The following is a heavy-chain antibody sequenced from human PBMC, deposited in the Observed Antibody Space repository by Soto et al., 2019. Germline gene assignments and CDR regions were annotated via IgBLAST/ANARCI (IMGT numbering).Heavy chain of an antibody. CDR3: ARESKMIVVVSGSVDAFDI. Sequence: SETLYLTCTVSGGSISSYYWSWIRQPPGKGLEWIGYIYYSGSTNYNPSLKSRDTISVDTSKNQFSLKLSSVTAADTAVYYCARESKMIVVVSGSVDAFDIWGQGTMVTVSS. D-gene: IGHD3-22*01. CDR1: GGSISSYY. CDR2: IYYSGST. V-gene: IGHV4-59*01. J-gene: IGHJ3*02.